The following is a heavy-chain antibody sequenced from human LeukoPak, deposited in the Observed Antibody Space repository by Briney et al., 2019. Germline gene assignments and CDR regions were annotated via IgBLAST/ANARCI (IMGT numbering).Heavy chain of an antibody. CDR2: ISAYNGNT. D-gene: IGHD6-13*01. CDR3: AREGGGIHYYGMDV. V-gene: IGHV1-18*01. CDR1: GYTFTSYG. J-gene: IGHJ6*02. Sequence: ASVKVSCKASGYTFTSYGISWVRQAPGQGLEWMGWISAYNGNTNYAQKLQGRVTMTTGTSTSTAYMELRSLRSDDTAVYYCAREGGGIHYYGMDVWGQGTTVTVSS.